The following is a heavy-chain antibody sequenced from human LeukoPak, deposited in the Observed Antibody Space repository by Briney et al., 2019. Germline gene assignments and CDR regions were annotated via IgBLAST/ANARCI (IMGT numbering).Heavy chain of an antibody. CDR1: GGTFSSYA. Sequence: SVKVSCKASGGTFSSYAISWARQAPGRGLEWMGRIIPILGIANYAQKFQGRVTITADKSTSTAYMELSSLRSEDTAVHYCASSYDYGDYFNYYFDYWGQGTLVTVSS. CDR2: IIPILGIA. J-gene: IGHJ4*02. CDR3: ASSYDYGDYFNYYFDY. V-gene: IGHV1-69*04. D-gene: IGHD4-17*01.